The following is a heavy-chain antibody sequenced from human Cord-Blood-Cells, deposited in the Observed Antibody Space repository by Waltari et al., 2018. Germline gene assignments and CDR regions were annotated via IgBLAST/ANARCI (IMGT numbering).Heavy chain of an antibody. CDR2: INRDESST. J-gene: IGHJ3*02. V-gene: IGHV3-74*01. CDR3: ARWLALYDFWSGDAFDI. Sequence: EVQLVESGGGLVQPGGYLRLSCAASGFTFSSYWMHWVRQAPGKGLVWDSRINRDESSTSYADSVKGRFTISRDNAKNTLYLQMNSLRAEDTAVYYCARWLALYDFWSGDAFDIWGQGTMVTVSS. CDR1: GFTFSSYW. D-gene: IGHD3-3*01.